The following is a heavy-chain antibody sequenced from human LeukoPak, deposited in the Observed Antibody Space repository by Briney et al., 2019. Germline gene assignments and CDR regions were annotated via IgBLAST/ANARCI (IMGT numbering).Heavy chain of an antibody. CDR2: IYYSGST. V-gene: IGHV4-39*01. Sequence: SETLSLTCTVSGGSISSSSYYWGWIRQPPGKGLEWIGSIYYSGSTYYNPSLKSRVTISVDTSKNQFSLKLSSVTAADTAVYYCARHSNWDNYWYFDLWGRGTLATVSS. CDR1: GGSISSSSYY. D-gene: IGHD1/OR15-1a*01. J-gene: IGHJ2*01. CDR3: ARHSNWDNYWYFDL.